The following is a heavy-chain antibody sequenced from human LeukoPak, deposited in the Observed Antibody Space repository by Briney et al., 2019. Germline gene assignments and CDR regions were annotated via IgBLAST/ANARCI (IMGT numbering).Heavy chain of an antibody. J-gene: IGHJ4*02. CDR1: GGTFSSYA. V-gene: IGHV1-69*05. D-gene: IGHD2-2*02. Sequence: ASVKVSCKASGGTFSSYAISWVRQAPGQGLEWMGGIIPIFGTANYAQKFQGRVTITTDESTSTAYMELSGLRSEDTAVYYCARTNSYCSSTSCYSFDYWGQGTLVTVSS. CDR2: IIPIFGTA. CDR3: ARTNSYCSSTSCYSFDY.